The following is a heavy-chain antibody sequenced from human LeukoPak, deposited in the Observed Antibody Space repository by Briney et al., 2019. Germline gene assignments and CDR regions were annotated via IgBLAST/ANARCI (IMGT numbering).Heavy chain of an antibody. CDR1: GGSFSGYY. Sequence: PSETLSLTCAVYGGSFSGYYWSWIRQPPGKGLEWIGEINHSGSTNYNPSLKSRVTISVDTSKNQFSLKLSSVTAADTAVYYCARGHDSSGYYYWGQGTLVTVSS. D-gene: IGHD3-22*01. CDR2: INHSGST. V-gene: IGHV4-34*01. CDR3: ARGHDSSGYYY. J-gene: IGHJ4*02.